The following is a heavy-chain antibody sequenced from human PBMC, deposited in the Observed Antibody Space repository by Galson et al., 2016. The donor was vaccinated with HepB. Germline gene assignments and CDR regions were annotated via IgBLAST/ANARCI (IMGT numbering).Heavy chain of an antibody. V-gene: IGHV3-30*03. J-gene: IGHJ6*02. Sequence: SLRLSCAVSGFTFSNYGMYWVRQAPGKGLEWVGVISYDGSNKYYVDSVEGRFTIARDNSKNTLDLQMNSLKTEDTAVYYCARESTEHYSGMDVWGQGTTVIVSS. D-gene: IGHD1-26*01. CDR3: ARESTEHYSGMDV. CDR2: ISYDGSNK. CDR1: GFTFSNYG.